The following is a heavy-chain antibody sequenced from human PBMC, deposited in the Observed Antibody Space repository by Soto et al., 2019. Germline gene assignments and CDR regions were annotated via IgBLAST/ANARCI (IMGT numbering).Heavy chain of an antibody. CDR3: VRCNYEDGGSYYNSSADD. CDR2: LSSSSSHI. J-gene: IGHJ4*02. V-gene: IGHV3-21*01. CDR1: EFTFSSYN. Sequence: GGSLRLSCAASEFTFSSYNMNWVRQAPGKGLEWVSSLSSSSSHIYYADSVKGRFTISRDNAKNSLSLQMNSLRADDTAVYYCVRCNYEDGGSYYNSSADDWVQGPRVTFGS. D-gene: IGHD3-22*01.